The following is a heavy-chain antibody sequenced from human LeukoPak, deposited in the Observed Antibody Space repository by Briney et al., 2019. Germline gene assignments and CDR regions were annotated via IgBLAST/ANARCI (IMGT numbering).Heavy chain of an antibody. CDR2: FSISGSI. J-gene: IGHJ5*02. CDR1: VGSISSYS. Sequence: SETLSLTCTVSVGSISSYSLTWIRQPPGKALECIGYFSISGSIDYNPSLKSRVTISVDTSKNHFSLKLSSVTAADTGVYYCARKGGGNSGLFDPWGQGTPVIVSS. V-gene: IGHV4-4*09. CDR3: ARKGGGNSGLFDP. D-gene: IGHD4-23*01.